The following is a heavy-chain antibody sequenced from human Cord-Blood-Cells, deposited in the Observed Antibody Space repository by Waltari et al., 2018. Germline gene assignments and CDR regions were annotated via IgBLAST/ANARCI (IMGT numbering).Heavy chain of an antibody. V-gene: IGHV4-34*01. D-gene: IGHD3-22*01. Sequence: QVQLQQWGAGLLKPSETLSLTCAVYGGSFSGYYWSWIRQPPGKGLEWIGEINHSGSTKYNPSLKSRVTISVDTSKNQFSLKLSSVTAADTAVYYCARCDSSGYKEAFDIWGQGTMVTVSS. CDR1: GGSFSGYY. CDR2: INHSGST. CDR3: ARCDSSGYKEAFDI. J-gene: IGHJ3*02.